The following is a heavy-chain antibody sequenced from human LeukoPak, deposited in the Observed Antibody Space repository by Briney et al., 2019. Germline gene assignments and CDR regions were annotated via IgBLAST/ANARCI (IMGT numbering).Heavy chain of an antibody. CDR1: GFSFGDYA. D-gene: IGHD6-19*01. Sequence: GRSLRLSCTTSGFSFGDYAMSWVRQAPGKGLEWVALIRRKAFNWIIEYASSVQGRFTISRDDSNSIAYLQMNGLKIEDTAVYYCSRSTTVPGAKYYSDNWGQGTLVTVSS. CDR3: SRSTTVPGAKYYSDN. J-gene: IGHJ4*02. CDR2: IRRKAFNWII. V-gene: IGHV3-49*04.